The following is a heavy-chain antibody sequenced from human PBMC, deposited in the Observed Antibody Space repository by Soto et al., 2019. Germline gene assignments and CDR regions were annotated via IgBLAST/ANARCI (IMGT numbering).Heavy chain of an antibody. D-gene: IGHD4-17*01. CDR2: ISGSDGST. Sequence: GGSLRLSCSASGFTLNSHAMSWVRQAPGKGLEWVSVISGSDGSTYYADSVRGRFTISRDNSKNTLYLQMSSLRAEDTAVYYCASPPRATVTDNIFDFWGQGTLVTVSS. CDR3: ASPPRATVTDNIFDF. J-gene: IGHJ4*02. CDR1: GFTLNSHA. V-gene: IGHV3-23*01.